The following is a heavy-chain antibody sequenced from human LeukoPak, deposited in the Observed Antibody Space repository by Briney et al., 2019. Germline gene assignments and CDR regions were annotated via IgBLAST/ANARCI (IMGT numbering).Heavy chain of an antibody. V-gene: IGHV4-4*02. CDR3: ARDPGSISSSNWFDP. CDR1: GGSISSSNW. J-gene: IGHJ5*02. D-gene: IGHD3-3*01. Sequence: SETLSLTCAVSGGSISSSNWWSWVRQPPGKGLEWIGEIYHSGSTNYNPSLKSRVTISVDKSKNQFSLKLSSVTAADTAVYYCARDPGSISSSNWFDPWGQGTLVTVSS. CDR2: IYHSGST.